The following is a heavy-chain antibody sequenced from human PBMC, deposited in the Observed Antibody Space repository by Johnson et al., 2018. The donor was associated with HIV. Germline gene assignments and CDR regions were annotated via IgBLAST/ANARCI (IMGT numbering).Heavy chain of an antibody. CDR1: GFTFSSYA. CDR3: ARDLGVDWSKGAFDM. V-gene: IGHV3-30*03. J-gene: IGHJ3*02. Sequence: QVQLVESGGGVVQPGKSLRLSCAASGFTFSSYAIHWVRQAPGKGLEWVAIIAYDGSKKYYADSVKGRFTISRDNSKNTLYLQMNSLRAEDTAVYYCARDLGVDWSKGAFDMWGQGTMVTVSS. CDR2: IAYDGSKK. D-gene: IGHD3/OR15-3a*01.